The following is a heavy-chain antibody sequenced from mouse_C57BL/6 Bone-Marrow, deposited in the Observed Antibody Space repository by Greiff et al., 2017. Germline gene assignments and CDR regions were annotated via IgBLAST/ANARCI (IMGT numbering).Heavy chain of an antibody. V-gene: IGHV1-64*01. CDR3: ARRGLLLRPCAY. CDR2: IHPNSGST. J-gene: IGHJ3*01. D-gene: IGHD1-1*01. Sequence: QVQLQQPGAELVKPGASVKLSCKASGYTFTSYWMHWVKQRPGPGLEWIGMIHPNSGSTNYNEQFKSKATLTVDKSSRTAYMQLSSLTSEDSAVYYCARRGLLLRPCAYWGQGTLVTVSA. CDR1: GYTFTSYW.